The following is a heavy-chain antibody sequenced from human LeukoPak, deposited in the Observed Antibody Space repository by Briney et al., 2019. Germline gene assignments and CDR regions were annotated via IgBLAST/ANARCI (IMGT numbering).Heavy chain of an antibody. J-gene: IGHJ5*02. CDR3: ARDRPNYYGSNGHYYQRNGDH. V-gene: IGHV3-23*01. Sequence: GGSLRLSCAASGFSFCIYAMSWVRQAPGKGLEWVSSITSSGESTYYAGSVKGRFTISRDNSKNTVYLQMNSLRAEDTAVYYCARDRPNYYGSNGHYYQRNGDHWGEGTLVTASS. CDR1: GFSFCIYA. CDR2: ITSSGEST. D-gene: IGHD3-22*01.